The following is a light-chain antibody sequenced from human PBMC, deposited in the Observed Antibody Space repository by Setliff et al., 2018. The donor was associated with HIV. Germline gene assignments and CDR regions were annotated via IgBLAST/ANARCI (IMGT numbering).Light chain of an antibody. J-gene: IGLJ1*01. V-gene: IGLV2-11*01. Sequence: QSALTQPASVSGSPGQSVTFSCSGSSSDIGTYNYVSWYQQHPGKAPKLIISDVIRRPSGVPDRFSGSKSGNTASLTISGLQAEDEAEYYCCSYAGSYRYIFGSGTKVTV. CDR2: DVI. CDR3: CSYAGSYRYI. CDR1: SSDIGTYNY.